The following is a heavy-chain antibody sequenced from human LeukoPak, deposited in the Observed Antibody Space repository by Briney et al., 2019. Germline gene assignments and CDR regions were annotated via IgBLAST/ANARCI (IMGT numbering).Heavy chain of an antibody. CDR1: GFTFSDYN. V-gene: IGHV3-48*01. J-gene: IGHJ4*02. CDR3: ARAYSGYTYGYHY. Sequence: GGSLRLSCAASGFTFSDYNMNWVRRPPGKGLEWVSYISSSSSTIYYADSVKGRFTISRDNAKNSLYLQMNSLRAEDTAVYYCARAYSGYTYGYHYWGQGTLVTVSS. D-gene: IGHD5-18*01. CDR2: ISSSSSTI.